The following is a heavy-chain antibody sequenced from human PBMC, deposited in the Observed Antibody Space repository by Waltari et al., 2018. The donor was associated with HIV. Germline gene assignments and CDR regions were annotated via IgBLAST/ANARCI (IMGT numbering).Heavy chain of an antibody. CDR2: IYYSGST. V-gene: IGHV4-59*01. CDR3: ARQTQAYGSGSYSPDNWFDP. D-gene: IGHD3-10*01. J-gene: IGHJ5*02. Sequence: QVQLQESGPGLVKPSETLSLTCTVSGASISHYSWSWIRQPPGKGLEWIGYIYYSGSTNYNPSLKSRVTISVHTSKNQFSLNLSSVTAADTAVYYCARQTQAYGSGSYSPDNWFDPWGQGTLVTVSS. CDR1: GASISHYS.